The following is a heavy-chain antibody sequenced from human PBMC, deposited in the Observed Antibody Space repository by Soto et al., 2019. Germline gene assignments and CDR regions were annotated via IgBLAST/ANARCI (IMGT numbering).Heavy chain of an antibody. CDR2: ISKSDSHT. V-gene: IGHV3-11*05. D-gene: IGHD4-17*01. J-gene: IGHJ6*02. CDR3: ARDTTVTIKDYYYYYGMDV. CDR1: GFTFSDFY. Sequence: GGSLRLSCAASGFTFSDFYMSWIRQAPGKGLEWVSYISKSDSHTNYADSVKGRFTISRDNAKNSLYLQMNSLRAEDTAVYYCARDTTVTIKDYYYYYGMDVWGQGT.